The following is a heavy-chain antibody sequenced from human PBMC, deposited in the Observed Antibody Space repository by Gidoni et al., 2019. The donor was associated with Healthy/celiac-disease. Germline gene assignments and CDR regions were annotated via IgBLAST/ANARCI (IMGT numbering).Heavy chain of an antibody. V-gene: IGHV3-7*03. J-gene: IGHJ5*02. CDR2: IKQDGSGK. D-gene: IGHD6-19*01. Sequence: EVQLVESGGGLVQPGGSLRRYCEASGFTFSSYRVSWVRQAPGKGLEWVANIKQDGSGKYYVDSVKGRFTISRDNAKNSLYLQMNSLRAEDTAVYYCARESQQWLGFDPWGQGTLVTVSS. CDR3: ARESQQWLGFDP. CDR1: GFTFSSYR.